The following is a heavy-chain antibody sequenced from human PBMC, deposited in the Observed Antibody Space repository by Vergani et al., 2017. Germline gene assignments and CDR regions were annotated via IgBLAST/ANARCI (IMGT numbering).Heavy chain of an antibody. J-gene: IGHJ2*01. D-gene: IGHD3-22*01. CDR2: ISSSGSTI. CDR3: VRAYYYDSSGYSTGPGYFDL. CDR1: GFTFSDYY. V-gene: IGHV3-11*01. Sequence: QVQLVESGGGLVKPGGSLRLSCAASGFTFSDYYMSWIRQAPGKGLEWVSYISSSGSTIYYADSVKGRFTISRDNAKNSLYLQMNSLRAEDTAVYYCVRAYYYDSSGYSTGPGYFDLWGRGTLVTVSS.